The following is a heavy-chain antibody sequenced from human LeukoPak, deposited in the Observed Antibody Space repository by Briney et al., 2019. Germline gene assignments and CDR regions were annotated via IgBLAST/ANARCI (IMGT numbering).Heavy chain of an antibody. CDR2: IYHSGST. J-gene: IGHJ6*03. CDR3: ARDNPIAAAGDYYYYYMDV. D-gene: IGHD6-13*01. V-gene: IGHV4-30-2*01. CDR1: AGSISSGGYY. Sequence: SETLALTCTVSAGSISSGGYYWSWIRQPPGKGLEWIGYIYHSGSTYYNPSLKSRVTISVDRSKNQFSLKLSSVTAADTAVYYCARDNPIAAAGDYYYYYMDVWGKGTTVTVSS.